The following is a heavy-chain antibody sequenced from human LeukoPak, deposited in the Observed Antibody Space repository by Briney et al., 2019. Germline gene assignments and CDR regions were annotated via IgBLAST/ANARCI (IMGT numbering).Heavy chain of an antibody. CDR3: ARQEWEPPKKAFDI. V-gene: IGHV4-39*01. Sequence: SETLSLTCTVSGGSISSNYYYWGWIRQPPGKGLEWIGSIYYSGSTYYNPSLKSRVTISVDTSKNQFSLKLSSVTAADTAVYYCARQEWEPPKKAFDIWGQGTMVTVSS. D-gene: IGHD1-26*01. J-gene: IGHJ3*02. CDR1: GGSISSNYYY. CDR2: IYYSGST.